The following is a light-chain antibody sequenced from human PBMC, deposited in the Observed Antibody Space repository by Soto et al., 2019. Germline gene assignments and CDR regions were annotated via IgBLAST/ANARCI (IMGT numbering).Light chain of an antibody. CDR3: QQYNSYPLT. CDR1: QDINSW. J-gene: IGKJ4*01. CDR2: VAS. V-gene: IGKV1D-16*01. Sequence: DVQMTQSPSSLSASVGDRVTITCRASQDINSWLAWYQQKPGKAPKSLIYVASSLQTGVPLRFSGSGSGTVFTLTSSSLQPEDSATYYCQQYNSYPLTFGGGTKVEIK.